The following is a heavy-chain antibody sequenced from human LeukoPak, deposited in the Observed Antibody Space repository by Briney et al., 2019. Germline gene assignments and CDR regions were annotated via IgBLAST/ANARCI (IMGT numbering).Heavy chain of an antibody. CDR2: IWYDGSNK. J-gene: IGHJ4*02. V-gene: IGHV3-33*01. D-gene: IGHD1-26*01. CDR1: GFTVSSYG. CDR3: ARDESSGSYYYYFDY. Sequence: GGSLRLSCAASGFTVSSYGMHWVRQAPGKGLEWVAVIWYDGSNKYYADSVKGRFTISRDNSKNTLYLQMNSLRAEDTAVYYCARDESSGSYYYYFDYWGQGTLVAVSS.